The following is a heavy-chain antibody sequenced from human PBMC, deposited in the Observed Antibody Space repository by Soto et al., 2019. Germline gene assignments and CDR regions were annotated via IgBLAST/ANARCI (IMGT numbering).Heavy chain of an antibody. CDR2: ISSTSIYI. CDR3: ARVSAGIYFEY. CDR1: GFTFSGFS. J-gene: IGHJ4*02. V-gene: IGHV3-21*01. D-gene: IGHD3-10*01. Sequence: EVQLVESGGGLVKPGGSLRLSCAASGFTFSGFSMNWVRQAPGKGPEWVSSISSTSIYIYYADSVKGRFTISRDNAKNSLYLQMNSLRAEDTAVYYCARVSAGIYFEYWGQGTLVTVSS.